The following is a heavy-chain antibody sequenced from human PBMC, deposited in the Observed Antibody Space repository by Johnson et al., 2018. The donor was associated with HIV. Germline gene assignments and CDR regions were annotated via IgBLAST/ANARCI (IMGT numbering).Heavy chain of an antibody. Sequence: VQLVESGGGVVQPGRSLRLSCAASGFSFSSYAMHWVRQSPGKGLEWVAVISLDGGDKYYADSVKGRFTISRDNSKSTFFLQMNSLTPEDTGVYYCARWVDTTFDIWGQGTMVTVSS. V-gene: IGHV3-30*03. J-gene: IGHJ3*02. CDR3: ARWVDTTFDI. CDR1: GFSFSSYA. CDR2: ISLDGGDK. D-gene: IGHD5-18*01.